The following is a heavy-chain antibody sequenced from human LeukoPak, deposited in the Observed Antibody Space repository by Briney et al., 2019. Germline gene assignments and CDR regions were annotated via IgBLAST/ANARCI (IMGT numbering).Heavy chain of an antibody. CDR2: ISGGAVIT. CDR1: GFTFSSHS. J-gene: IGHJ4*02. CDR3: ARHTSGSLQSSDS. D-gene: IGHD1-26*01. V-gene: IGHV3-23*01. Sequence: GGSLRLSCSASGFTFSSHSMSWVRQAPGKGLEWVSVISGGAVITHYADSVKGRFTISRDNSKNTLFLQMNTLRTEDTAVCYCARHTSGSLQSSDSWGQGILVIVSS.